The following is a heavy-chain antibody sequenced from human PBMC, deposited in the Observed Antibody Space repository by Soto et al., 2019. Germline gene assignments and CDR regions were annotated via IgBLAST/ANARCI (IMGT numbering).Heavy chain of an antibody. Sequence: QVQLVQSGAEVKKPGSSVKVSCKASGGTFSSYAISWVRQAPGQGLEWMGGIIPIFGTANYAQKFQGRVTITADESTSTGYMELSSLRSEDTAVYYCARDYYDSSGKLYYYYYGMDVWGQGTTVTVSS. D-gene: IGHD3-22*01. V-gene: IGHV1-69*01. J-gene: IGHJ6*02. CDR2: IIPIFGTA. CDR3: ARDYYDSSGKLYYYYYGMDV. CDR1: GGTFSSYA.